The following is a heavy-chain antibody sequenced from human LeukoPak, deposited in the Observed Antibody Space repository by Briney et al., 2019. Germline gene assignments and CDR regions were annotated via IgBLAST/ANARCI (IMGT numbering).Heavy chain of an antibody. Sequence: GGSLRLSCAASGFSFSGYWMTWVRQAPGKGLEWVANIEEDGSEKYYADFVKGRFTISRDNAKNSLDLQMNSLRAEDTAVYYCARRGSTDYWGQGTLVTVSS. CDR2: IEEDGSEK. CDR1: GFSFSGYW. V-gene: IGHV3-7*03. D-gene: IGHD2/OR15-2a*01. CDR3: ARRGSTDY. J-gene: IGHJ4*02.